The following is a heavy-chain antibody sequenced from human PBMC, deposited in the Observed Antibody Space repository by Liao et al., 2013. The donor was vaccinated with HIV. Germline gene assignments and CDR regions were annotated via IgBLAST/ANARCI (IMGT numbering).Heavy chain of an antibody. J-gene: IGHJ4*02. D-gene: IGHD3-10*01. CDR3: ARERGRNFDS. V-gene: IGHV4-39*07. Sequence: QLQLQESGPRLVKPSETLSLTCSVSGGSIVSGGFYWGWIRQPPGKGLEWIGTISYRGETYHNPSLKNRVTISLDTSKDQFSLSLESVTAADTAIYFCARERGRNFDSWGQGILVTVSS. CDR1: GGSIVSGGFY. CDR2: ISYRGET.